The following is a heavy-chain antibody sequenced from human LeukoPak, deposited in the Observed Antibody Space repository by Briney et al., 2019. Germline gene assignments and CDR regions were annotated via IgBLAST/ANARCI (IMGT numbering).Heavy chain of an antibody. V-gene: IGHV3-7*01. J-gene: IGHJ4*02. CDR3: ARDGRQLGCDY. CDR2: IKQDGSEK. D-gene: IGHD6-6*01. Sequence: PGGSLRLSCAASGFTFSSYWMSWVRQAPGKGLEWVANIKQDGSEKYYVDSVKGRCTISRDNAKNSLYLQMNSLGAEDTAVYYCARDGRQLGCDYWGQGTLVTVSS. CDR1: GFTFSSYW.